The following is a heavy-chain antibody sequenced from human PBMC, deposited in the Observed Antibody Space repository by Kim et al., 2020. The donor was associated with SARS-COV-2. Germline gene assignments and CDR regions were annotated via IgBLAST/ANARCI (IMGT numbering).Heavy chain of an antibody. J-gene: IGHJ6*02. Sequence: NYNPSLKSRVTISVDRSKNQFSLKLSSVTAADTAVYYCERVRENSSGLDVWGQGTTVTVSS. D-gene: IGHD6-19*01. V-gene: IGHV4-59*01. CDR3: ERVRENSSGLDV.